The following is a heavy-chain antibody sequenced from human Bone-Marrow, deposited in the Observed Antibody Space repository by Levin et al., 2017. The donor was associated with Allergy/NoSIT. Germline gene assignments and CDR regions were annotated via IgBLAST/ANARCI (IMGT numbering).Heavy chain of an antibody. CDR1: GLTFSSYG. D-gene: IGHD4-17*01. CDR2: VWHDGSNK. V-gene: IGHV3-33*01. J-gene: IGHJ4*02. Sequence: GGSLRLSCAASGLTFSSYGVHWVRQAPGKGLEWVALVWHDGSNKYYADSVKGRFTISRDNSKNTLYLQMNSLRGEDTAVYYCATAKGAYGDSHFDYWGQGTLVTVSS. CDR3: ATAKGAYGDSHFDY.